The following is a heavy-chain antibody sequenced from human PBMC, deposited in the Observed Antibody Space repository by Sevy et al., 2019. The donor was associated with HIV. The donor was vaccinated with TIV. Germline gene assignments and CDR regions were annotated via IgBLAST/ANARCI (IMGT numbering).Heavy chain of an antibody. J-gene: IGHJ4*02. CDR1: GFTFSRYS. V-gene: IGHV3-48*02. D-gene: IGHD6-19*01. Sequence: GGSLRLSCVASGFTFSRYSMNWVRQAPGKGLEWVSNIGSTGPTIYYADSVKGRFTITRDNAKNSLYLQMNSLREEDTAVYYCARPGSGWFEFDSWGQGTLVTVSS. CDR2: IGSTGPTI. CDR3: ARPGSGWFEFDS.